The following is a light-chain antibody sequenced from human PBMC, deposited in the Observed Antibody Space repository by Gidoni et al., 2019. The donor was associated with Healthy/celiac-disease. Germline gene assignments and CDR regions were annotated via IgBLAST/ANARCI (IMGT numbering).Light chain of an antibody. J-gene: IGKJ1*01. CDR2: GAS. V-gene: IGKV3-20*01. CDR3: QQYGSSPRT. Sequence: IVLTQSPGTLSLSPAERATLSCRASQSVSSSYLAWYQQKPGQAPRLLIYGASSRATGIPDRFSGSGSGTDFTLTISRLEPEDFAVYYCQQYGSSPRTFGQGTKVEIK. CDR1: QSVSSSY.